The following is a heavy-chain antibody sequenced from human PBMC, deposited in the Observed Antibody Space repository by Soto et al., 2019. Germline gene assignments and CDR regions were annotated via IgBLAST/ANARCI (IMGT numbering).Heavy chain of an antibody. J-gene: IGHJ4*02. CDR3: AASVQTGTTYEYYFDY. CDR2: IDPSDSYT. Sequence: PGESLKISCNGSGYSFTSYWISWVRQMPGKGLEWMGRIDPSDSYTNYSPSFQGHVTISADKSISTAYLQWSSLKASDTAMYYCAASVQTGTTYEYYFDYWGQGTLVTVSS. D-gene: IGHD1-7*01. CDR1: GYSFTSYW. V-gene: IGHV5-10-1*01.